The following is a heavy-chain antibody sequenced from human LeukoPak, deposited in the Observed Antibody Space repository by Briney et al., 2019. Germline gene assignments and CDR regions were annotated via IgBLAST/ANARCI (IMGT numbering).Heavy chain of an antibody. J-gene: IGHJ6*03. CDR3: ARWVVAADYYYYMDV. D-gene: IGHD2-15*01. Sequence: SETLSLTCAVYGGSSSGYSWSWIRQPPGKGLEWIGEINHNGSTNYNPSLKSRVTISVDTSKNQFSLKLSSVTAADTAVYYCARWVVAADYYYYMDVWGKGTTVTVSS. CDR1: GGSSSGYS. V-gene: IGHV4-34*01. CDR2: INHNGST.